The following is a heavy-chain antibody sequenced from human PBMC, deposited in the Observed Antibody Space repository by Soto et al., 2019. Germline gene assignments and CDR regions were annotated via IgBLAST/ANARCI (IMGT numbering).Heavy chain of an antibody. CDR3: ARGGGVMAVAGSRYYYYGMDV. CDR1: GGTFSSYA. CDR2: IIPIFGTA. J-gene: IGHJ6*02. D-gene: IGHD6-19*01. Sequence: SVKVSCKASGGTFSSYAISWVRQAPGQGLEWMGGIIPIFGTANYAQKFQGRVTITADESTSTAYMELSSLRSEDTAVYYCARGGGVMAVAGSRYYYYGMDVWGHGTTVTVSS. V-gene: IGHV1-69*13.